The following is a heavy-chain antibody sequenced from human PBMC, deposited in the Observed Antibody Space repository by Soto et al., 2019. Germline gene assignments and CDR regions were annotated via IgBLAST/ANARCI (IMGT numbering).Heavy chain of an antibody. CDR2: IYYSGST. Sequence: SETLSLTCTVSGGSISSYYWSWIRQPPGKGLEWIAYIYYSGSTNYNPSLKSRVTISVDKSKNQFSLQLSSVTAADTAVYYCAQCRSGIEAEWGQGTLVTVSS. V-gene: IGHV4-59*12. D-gene: IGHD6-25*01. CDR1: GGSISSYY. CDR3: AQCRSGIEAE. J-gene: IGHJ4*02.